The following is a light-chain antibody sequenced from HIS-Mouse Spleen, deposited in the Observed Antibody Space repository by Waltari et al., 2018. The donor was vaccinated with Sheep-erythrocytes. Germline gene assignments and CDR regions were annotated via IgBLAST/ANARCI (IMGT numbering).Light chain of an antibody. CDR2: EVS. J-gene: IGLJ3*02. Sequence: QPPLTQPPPPSGSPGQTFTIPSPGTSADVGGYTYALGDQQHPGKAPKLMIYEVSKRPSGVPDRFSGSKSGNTASLTVSGLQAEDEADYYCSSYAGSNNWVFGGGTKLTVL. CDR1: SADVGGYTY. V-gene: IGLV2-8*01. CDR3: SSYAGSNNWV.